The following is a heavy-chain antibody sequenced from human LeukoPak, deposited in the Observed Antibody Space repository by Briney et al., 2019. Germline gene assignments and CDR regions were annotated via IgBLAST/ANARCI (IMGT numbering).Heavy chain of an antibody. V-gene: IGHV3-74*01. CDR1: GFTFSSYG. D-gene: IGHD3-22*01. Sequence: HPGGSLRLSCAASGFTFSSYGMHWVRQAPGKGLVWVSRINSDGSSTSYADSVKGRFTISRDNAKNTLYLQMNSLRAEDTAVYYCARMYYHDHSDYYWAPDYWGQGTLVTVSS. J-gene: IGHJ4*02. CDR3: ARMYYHDHSDYYWAPDY. CDR2: INSDGSST.